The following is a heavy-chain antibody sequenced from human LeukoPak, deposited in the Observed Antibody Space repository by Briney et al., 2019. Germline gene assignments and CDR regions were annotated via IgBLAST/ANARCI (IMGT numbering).Heavy chain of an antibody. CDR2: MNPNSGNT. CDR3: ARIGLRGVIISRPLDY. CDR1: GYTFTSYD. V-gene: IGHV1-8*01. D-gene: IGHD3-16*02. J-gene: IGHJ4*02. Sequence: GASVNVSCKASGYTFTSYDINWVRQATGQGLEWMGWMNPNSGNTGYAQKFQGRVTMTRNTSISTAYMELSSLRSEDTAVYYCARIGLRGVIISRPLDYWGQGTLVTVSS.